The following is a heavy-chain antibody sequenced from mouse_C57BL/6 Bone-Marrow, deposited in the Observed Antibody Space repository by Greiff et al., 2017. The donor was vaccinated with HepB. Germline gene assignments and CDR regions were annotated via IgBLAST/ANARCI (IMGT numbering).Heavy chain of an antibody. Sequence: VQLVESGPGLVAPSPSLSITCTVSGFSLTSYAISWVRQPPGKGLEWLGVIWTGGGTNYNSALKSRLSISKDNSKSQVFLKMNSLQTDDTARYYCARRETMVTTRGFYAMDYWGQGTSVTVSS. CDR3: ARRETMVTTRGFYAMDY. J-gene: IGHJ4*01. CDR1: GFSLTSYA. CDR2: IWTGGGT. V-gene: IGHV2-9-1*01. D-gene: IGHD2-2*01.